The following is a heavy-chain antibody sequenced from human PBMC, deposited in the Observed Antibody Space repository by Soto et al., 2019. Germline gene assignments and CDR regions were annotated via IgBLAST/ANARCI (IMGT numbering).Heavy chain of an antibody. CDR3: GSLSRLRYCDWPENHDAFDI. D-gene: IGHD3-9*01. Sequence: PSETLSLTCTVSGGSISSYYWSWIRQPPGKGLEWIGYIYSSGSTNYNPSLKSRVTISADTSKNQFSLKLSSVTAADTAVYYCGSLSRLRYCDWPENHDAFDIWGQGTMVTVSS. CDR1: GGSISSYY. CDR2: IYSSGST. J-gene: IGHJ3*02. V-gene: IGHV4-59*01.